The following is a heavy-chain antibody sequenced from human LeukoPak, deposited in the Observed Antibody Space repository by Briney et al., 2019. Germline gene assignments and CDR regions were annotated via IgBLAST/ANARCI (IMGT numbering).Heavy chain of an antibody. CDR3: AKTSDQLLYSKFDF. V-gene: IGHV3-30*02. CDR1: GFTFSFYG. D-gene: IGHD2-2*02. CDR2: IQYDGSYK. Sequence: GGSLRLSCATSGFTFSFYGMHWVRQAPGQGLEWVAFIQYDGSYKFYADSVQGRFSISRDNSKSTLFLQMNSLRPDDTALYYCAKTSDQLLYSKFDFWGQGTLVTVSS. J-gene: IGHJ4*02.